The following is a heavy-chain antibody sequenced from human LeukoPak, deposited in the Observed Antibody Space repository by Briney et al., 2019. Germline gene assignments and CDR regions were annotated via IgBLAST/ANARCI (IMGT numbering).Heavy chain of an antibody. V-gene: IGHV3-74*01. D-gene: IGHD6-19*01. J-gene: IGHJ4*02. CDR3: ARDESVTGPATFDY. Sequence: RGSLRLSCAAPGFTFRRYWMHWVRHAPGKGPVWVSRINNDGSVTIYADSVKGRFTISRDYAKNTLFLQMNSLRAEDTAVYYCARDESVTGPATFDYWGQGTLVTVSS. CDR1: GFTFRRYW. CDR2: INNDGSVT.